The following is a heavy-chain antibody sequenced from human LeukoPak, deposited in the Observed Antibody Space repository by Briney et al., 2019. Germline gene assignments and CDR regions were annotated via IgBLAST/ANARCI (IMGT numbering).Heavy chain of an antibody. D-gene: IGHD3-22*01. CDR1: GFTFSSYE. CDR3: ARDRLPYYYDSSGLFDY. J-gene: IGHJ4*02. Sequence: GGSLRLSCAASGFTFSSYEMNWVRQAPGKGLEWVSYVSSSGSTIYYADSVKGRFTISRDNAKNSLYLQMNSLRAEDTAVYYCARDRLPYYYDSSGLFDYWGQGTLVTVSS. V-gene: IGHV3-48*03. CDR2: VSSSGSTI.